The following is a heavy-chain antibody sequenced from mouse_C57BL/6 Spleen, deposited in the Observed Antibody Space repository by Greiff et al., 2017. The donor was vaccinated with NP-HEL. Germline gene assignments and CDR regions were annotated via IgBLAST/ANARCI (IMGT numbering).Heavy chain of an antibody. CDR2: IDPNSGGT. J-gene: IGHJ1*03. V-gene: IGHV1-72*01. CDR3: ARRLYYGSSPYWYFDV. CDR1: GYTFTSYW. D-gene: IGHD1-1*01. Sequence: QVQLQQPGAELVKPGASVKLSCKASGYTFTSYWMHWVKQRPGRGLEWIGRIDPNSGGTKYNEKFKSKATLTVDKPSSTAYMQLSSLTSEDSAVYYCARRLYYGSSPYWYFDVWGTGTTVTVSS.